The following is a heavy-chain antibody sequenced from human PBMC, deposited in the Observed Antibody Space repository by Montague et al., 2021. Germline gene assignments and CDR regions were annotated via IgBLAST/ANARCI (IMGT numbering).Heavy chain of an antibody. CDR2: VLHGGCT. CDR3: ARERDRYYYMDI. Sequence: SETLSLTCTVYRSTINRDYYWGWIRQTPGWGLEWMVSVLHGGCTSYNLSLTSRATISVDTSNNHFSLKLSSVTAADTAMYYCARERDRYYYMDIWGKGTTITV. J-gene: IGHJ6*03. V-gene: IGHV4-38-2*02. CDR1: RSTINRDYY.